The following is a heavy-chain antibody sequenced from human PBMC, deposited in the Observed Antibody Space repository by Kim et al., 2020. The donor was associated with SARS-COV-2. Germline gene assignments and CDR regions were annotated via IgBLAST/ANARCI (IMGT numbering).Heavy chain of an antibody. CDR2: IYYNGGT. CDR1: GDSINNRNYY. J-gene: IGHJ4*02. D-gene: IGHD3-9*01. V-gene: IGHV4-39*07. Sequence: SETLSLSCTVSGDSINNRNYYWGWIRQPPGEGLEWIGSIYYNGGTYYRASLESRVTMSIDTSKNQFSLRLSSATAADTAMYYCARDVYTSGYFDYWGQGVLVTVSA. CDR3: ARDVYTSGYFDY.